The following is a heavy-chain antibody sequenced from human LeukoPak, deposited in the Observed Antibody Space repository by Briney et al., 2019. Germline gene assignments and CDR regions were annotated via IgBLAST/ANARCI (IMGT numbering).Heavy chain of an antibody. J-gene: IGHJ4*02. CDR3: ARDTLDYFDY. V-gene: IGHV4-59*01. Sequence: SETPSLTCTVSGGSISSYYWSWIRQPPGKGLEWIGFIYYSGNTNYNPSLKSRVTISVDTSKNQFSLKLSSVTAADTAVYYCARDTLDYFDYWGQGNIVSVSS. CDR1: GGSISSYY. CDR2: IYYSGNT.